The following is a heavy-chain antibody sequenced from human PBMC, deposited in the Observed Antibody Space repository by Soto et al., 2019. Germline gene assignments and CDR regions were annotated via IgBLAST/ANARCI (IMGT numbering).Heavy chain of an antibody. CDR1: GGSISSGGYY. D-gene: IGHD3-22*01. CDR2: IYYSGST. Sequence: SETLSLTCTVSGGSISSGGYYWSWIRQHPGKGLEWIGYIYYSGSTYYNPSLKSRVTISVDTSKNQFSLVLTSVIAADTAVYYCAYYDNRGSGYWGQGTLVTVSS. CDR3: AYYDNRGSGY. V-gene: IGHV4-31*03. J-gene: IGHJ4*02.